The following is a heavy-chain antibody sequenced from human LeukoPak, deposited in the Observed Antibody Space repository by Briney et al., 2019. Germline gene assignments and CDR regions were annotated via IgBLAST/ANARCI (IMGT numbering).Heavy chain of an antibody. J-gene: IGHJ4*02. CDR3: ARGARIAARPYYFDY. CDR1: GYSFTSYW. D-gene: IGHD6-6*01. CDR2: IYPGDSDT. V-gene: IGHV5-51*01. Sequence: GESLKISCKGSGYSFTSYWIGWVRQMPGKGLEWMGIIYPGDSDTRYSPSFQGQVTISADKSISTAYLQWGSLKAPDTAMYYCARGARIAARPYYFDYWGQGTLVTVSS.